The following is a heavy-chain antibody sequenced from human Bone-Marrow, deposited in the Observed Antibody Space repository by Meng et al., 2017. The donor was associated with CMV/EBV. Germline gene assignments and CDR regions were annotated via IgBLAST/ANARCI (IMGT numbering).Heavy chain of an antibody. D-gene: IGHD6-6*01. J-gene: IGHJ4*02. CDR2: INHSGST. Sequence: GSLRLSCAVYGGTFSGYYWSWIRQPPGKGLEWIGEINHSGSTNYNPSRKSRVTISVYTSKNQFSLKPSSVTAADTAVYYCASNSQSIAARRNWYYFDYWGQGTLVTCYS. CDR3: ASNSQSIAARRNWYYFDY. CDR1: GGTFSGYY. V-gene: IGHV4-34*08.